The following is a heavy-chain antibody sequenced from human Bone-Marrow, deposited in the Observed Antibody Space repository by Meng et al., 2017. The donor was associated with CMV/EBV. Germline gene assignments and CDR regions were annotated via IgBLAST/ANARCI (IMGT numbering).Heavy chain of an antibody. CDR1: GFTFSSYS. CDR3: ARDRGYDYVWGSYRYEGPFDY. J-gene: IGHJ4*02. V-gene: IGHV3-74*01. Sequence: GGSLRLSCAASGFTFSSYSMNWVRQAPGKGLVWVSRINSDGSSTSYADSVKGRFTISRDNAKNTLYLQMNSLRAEDTAVYYCARDRGYDYVWGSYRYEGPFDYWGQGTLVTVSS. CDR2: INSDGSST. D-gene: IGHD3-16*02.